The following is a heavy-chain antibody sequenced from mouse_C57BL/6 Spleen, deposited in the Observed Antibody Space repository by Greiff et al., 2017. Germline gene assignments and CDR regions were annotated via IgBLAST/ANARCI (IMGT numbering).Heavy chain of an antibody. CDR1: GYTFTDYN. CDR2: INPNNGGT. D-gene: IGHD2-3*01. CDR3: ASFPYDGYLRFAY. V-gene: IGHV1-18*01. J-gene: IGHJ3*01. Sequence: EVKLMESGPELVKPGASVKIPCKASGYTFTDYNMDWVKQSHGKSLEWIGDINPNNGGTIYNQKFKGKATLTVDKSSSTAYMELRSLTSEDTAVYYCASFPYDGYLRFAYWGQGTLVTVSA.